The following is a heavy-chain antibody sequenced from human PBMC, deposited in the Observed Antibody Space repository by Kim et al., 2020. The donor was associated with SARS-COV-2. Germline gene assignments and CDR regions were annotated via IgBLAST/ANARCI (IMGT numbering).Heavy chain of an antibody. J-gene: IGHJ6*02. D-gene: IGHD2-2*01. CDR3: ARGAVPADQEYGMDV. CDR2: IIPIFGTA. Sequence: SVKVSCKASGGTFSSYAISWVRQAPGQGLEWMGGIIPIFGTANYAQKFQGRVTITADESTSTAYMELSSLRSEDTAVYYCARGAVPADQEYGMDVWGQGTTVTVSS. V-gene: IGHV1-69*13. CDR1: GGTFSSYA.